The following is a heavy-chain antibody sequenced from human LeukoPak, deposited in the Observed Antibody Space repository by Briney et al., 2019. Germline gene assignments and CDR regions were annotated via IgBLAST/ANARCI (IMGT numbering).Heavy chain of an antibody. CDR3: TRVVNGGHFDY. V-gene: IGHV4-59*12. Sequence: SETLSLTCTVSGGSISSYYWRWIRQPPGKGLEWIGYIYYSGSTNYNPSLKSRVAMSLDTSKNQVSLKLSSVTAADTAVYFCTRVVNGGHFDYWGQGTLVTVSS. CDR2: IYYSGST. D-gene: IGHD2-8*01. J-gene: IGHJ4*02. CDR1: GGSISSYY.